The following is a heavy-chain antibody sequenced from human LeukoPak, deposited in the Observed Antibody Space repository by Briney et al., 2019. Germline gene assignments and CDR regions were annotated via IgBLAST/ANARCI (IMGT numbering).Heavy chain of an antibody. CDR3: ARHYGP. J-gene: IGHJ4*02. CDR1: CGSSIFYY. V-gene: IGHV4-39*01. CDR2: IYYSGST. D-gene: IGHD3-10*01. Sequence: SESLSLTYALYCGSSIFYYCGWVRQPPGKGLEWIGSIYYSGSTYYNPSLKSRVTISVDTSKNQFSLKLNSVTATDTAVYYCARHYGPWGQGTLVTVSS.